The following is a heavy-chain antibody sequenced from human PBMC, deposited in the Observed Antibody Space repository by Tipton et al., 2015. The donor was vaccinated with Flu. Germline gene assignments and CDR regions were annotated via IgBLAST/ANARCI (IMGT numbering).Heavy chain of an antibody. CDR1: GDSVSSDNY. CDR2: IHRSGNT. CDR3: ARHTGDSVRGVIDY. D-gene: IGHD3-10*02. V-gene: IGHV4-38-2*01. J-gene: IGHJ4*02. Sequence: TLSLTCPVSGDSVSSDNYWGWTRQPPGKGLAWPGNIHRSGNTYYNSSLQSRVTVSVDPSKNQFSLKLSSVTAADTAVYYCARHTGDSVRGVIDYWGQGTLVTVSS.